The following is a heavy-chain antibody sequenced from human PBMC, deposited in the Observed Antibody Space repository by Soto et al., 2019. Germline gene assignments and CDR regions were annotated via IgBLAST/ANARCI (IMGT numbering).Heavy chain of an antibody. CDR3: AHRQGSIVVNGDNWFDP. CDR2: IYWHDDN. J-gene: IGHJ5*02. D-gene: IGHD1-26*01. V-gene: IGHV2-5*01. CDR1: GCSLSTTGVG. Sequence: QITLKESGPTLVKPTQTLTLTCTFSGCSLSTTGVGVGWIRQPPGKALEWLALIYWHDDNRSRPSLKSRLTITKDTSKNQVVLTVTNMDAVDTATYYCAHRQGSIVVNGDNWFDPWGQATLVTVSS.